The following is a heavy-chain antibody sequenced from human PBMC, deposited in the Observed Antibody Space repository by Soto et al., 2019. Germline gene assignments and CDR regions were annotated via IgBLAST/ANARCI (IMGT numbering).Heavy chain of an antibody. D-gene: IGHD1-1*01. J-gene: IGHJ4*02. Sequence: PTLVNPTETLTLTCTFSGFSLTTSGVTVGWIRQPPGKALEWLALIYWNNDQRYSPSLKSRLTITKDTSRNQVVLTMTNMDPVDTATYFCAHSSGRKGAFDYWGQGTLVTVSS. CDR2: IYWNNDQ. CDR3: AHSSGRKGAFDY. V-gene: IGHV2-5*01. CDR1: GFSLTTSGVT.